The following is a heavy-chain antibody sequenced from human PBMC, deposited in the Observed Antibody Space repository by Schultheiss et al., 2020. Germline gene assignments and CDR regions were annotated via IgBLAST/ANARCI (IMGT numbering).Heavy chain of an antibody. V-gene: IGHV2-70*04. CDR3: ARFSSYSFGFDF. D-gene: IGHD3-22*01. CDR2: IDWDDDK. J-gene: IGHJ3*01. Sequence: SGPTLVKPTETLTLTCTFSGFSLTTSGMRVSWIRQPLGKALEWLARIDWDDDKFYSASLKTRLTISKDTSKNQVVLTMTNMDPEDTATYYCARFSSYSFGFDFWGQGTTVTVSS. CDR1: GFSLTTSGMR.